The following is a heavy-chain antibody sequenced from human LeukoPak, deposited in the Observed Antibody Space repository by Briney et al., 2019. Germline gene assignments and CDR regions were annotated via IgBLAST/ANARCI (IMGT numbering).Heavy chain of an antibody. CDR3: ARGEDGTGDYRPTYFDS. Sequence: SETLSLTCSVSGDSIRSYFWNWIRQPPGKGLEWIGEINHGGGTRYNPSLKSRATISVDTSKKQFSLNLTSVTAADTAVYYCARGEDGTGDYRPTYFDSWGQGTLVTVSS. V-gene: IGHV4-34*01. CDR1: GDSIRSYF. D-gene: IGHD4-17*01. J-gene: IGHJ4*02. CDR2: INHGGGT.